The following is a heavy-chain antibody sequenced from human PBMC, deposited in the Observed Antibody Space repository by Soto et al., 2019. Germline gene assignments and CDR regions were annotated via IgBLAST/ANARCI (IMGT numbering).Heavy chain of an antibody. CDR2: IIPIFGTV. CDR1: GVTFSSYA. V-gene: IGHV1-69*01. CDR3: ARYPGLAVAGSRALDI. J-gene: IGHJ3*02. Sequence: QVQLVQSGAEVKKPGSSVKVSCKASGVTFSSYAISWVRQAPGQGLEWMGGIIPIFGTVNYAQKFQGRVTITADESTNTAYMERQSLRSDDTDVYYCARYPGLAVAGSRALDICGQGTMVTVAS. D-gene: IGHD6-19*01.